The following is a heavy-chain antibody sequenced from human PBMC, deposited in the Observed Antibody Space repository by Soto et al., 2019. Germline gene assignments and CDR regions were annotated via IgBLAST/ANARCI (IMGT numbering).Heavy chain of an antibody. Sequence: SEALSLTALVSVNSVTVCHYYSICIPQPPSKLLEWIGHIFFTAPTSYSPSLKSRVTMSVDSSKSQFHLKLTSVTAADSAIYYCARARAESAGSSLGRRLDAWGPGTTVTVSS. CDR3: ARARAESAGSSLGRRLDA. D-gene: IGHD3-10*01. CDR2: IFFTAPT. J-gene: IGHJ6*02. V-gene: IGHV4-61*01. CDR1: VNSVTVCHYY.